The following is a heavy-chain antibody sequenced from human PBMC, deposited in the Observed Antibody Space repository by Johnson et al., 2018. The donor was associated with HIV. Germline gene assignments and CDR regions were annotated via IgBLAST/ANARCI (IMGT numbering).Heavy chain of an antibody. CDR1: RFTFSTYG. Sequence: QVQLVESGGGVVQPGRSLRLSCAASRFTFSTYGMHWVRQAPGKGLEWVAVISYDGSSKFYADSVKGRFTISRDNSKNTLYLQMNSLTGEDTAVYYCANFYTDNTLGLFGAFDIWGQGTMVTVSS. CDR3: ANFYTDNTLGLFGAFDI. J-gene: IGHJ3*02. CDR2: ISYDGSSK. V-gene: IGHV3-30*18. D-gene: IGHD1-1*01.